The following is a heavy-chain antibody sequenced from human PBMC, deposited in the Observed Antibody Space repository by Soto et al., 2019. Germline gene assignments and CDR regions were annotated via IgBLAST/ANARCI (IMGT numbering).Heavy chain of an antibody. CDR3: ARGIKYGAYSRWFDP. V-gene: IGHV1-18*01. CDR2: ISAYNGNT. D-gene: IGHD4-17*01. Sequence: ASVKVSCKASVYTFTSCGISWVRQAPGQGLEWMGWISAYNGNTNYAQKLQGRVTMTTDTSTSTAYMELRSLRSDDTAVYYCARGIKYGAYSRWFDPWGQGTLVTVSS. J-gene: IGHJ5*02. CDR1: VYTFTSCG.